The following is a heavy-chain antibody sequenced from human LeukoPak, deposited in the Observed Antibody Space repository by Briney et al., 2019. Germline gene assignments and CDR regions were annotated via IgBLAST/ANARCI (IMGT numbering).Heavy chain of an antibody. J-gene: IGHJ4*02. D-gene: IGHD2/OR15-2a*01. CDR1: TFIVSSAH. CDR2: TYSGGDT. Sequence: GGSLRLSCAASTFIVSSAHMTWVRQTPGKGLEWVSVTYSGGDTFYADSVKGRFTISRDNSRNTLYLQMNSLRAEDTAVYYRARGRNFFPIDYWGQGTLVTVSS. CDR3: ARGRNFFPIDY. V-gene: IGHV3-53*01.